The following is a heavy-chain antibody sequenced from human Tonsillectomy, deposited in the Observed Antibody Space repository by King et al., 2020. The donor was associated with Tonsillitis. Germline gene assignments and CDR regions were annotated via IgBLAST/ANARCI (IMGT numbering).Heavy chain of an antibody. CDR1: GDSISGGNYY. CDR2: IYYTGTT. J-gene: IGHJ5*02. Sequence: QLQESGPRLVKPSETLSLSCTVSGDSISGGNYYWGWIRQAPGQGLEWIGSIYYTGTTYYNPSLKSRLTMSVDISNNRFSLTVTSVTAADTAVYYCARHPVWWSDRRSVWFDPWGQGIQVTVSS. V-gene: IGHV4-39*07. D-gene: IGHD2-21*01. CDR3: ARHPVWWSDRRSVWFDP.